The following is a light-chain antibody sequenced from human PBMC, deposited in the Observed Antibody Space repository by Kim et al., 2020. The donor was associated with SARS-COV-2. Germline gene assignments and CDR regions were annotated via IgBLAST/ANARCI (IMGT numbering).Light chain of an antibody. J-gene: IGKJ1*01. V-gene: IGKV3-20*01. Sequence: SPGESATLSSRASQSVSSNYLAWYQQKPGQAPRLLIYGASSRATGIPYRFSGSGSGTDFTLTITRLEPEDFAVYYCQQYSSSPVTFGQGTKVDIK. CDR2: GAS. CDR3: QQYSSSPVT. CDR1: QSVSSNY.